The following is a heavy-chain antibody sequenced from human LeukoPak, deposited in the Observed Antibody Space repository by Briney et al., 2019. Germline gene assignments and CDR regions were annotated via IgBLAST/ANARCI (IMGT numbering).Heavy chain of an antibody. D-gene: IGHD2-2*01. CDR2: IYPGDSDT. V-gene: IGHV5-51*01. CDR3: ARQEVPAAIWFDP. CDR1: GYSFTSYW. Sequence: GEPLQISCQGSGYSFTSYWIGSVRQMPGKGLEWMGIIYPGDSDTRYSPSFQGQVTISADKSTSTAYLQWSSLKASDTAMYYCARQEVPAAIWFDPWGQGTLVTVSS. J-gene: IGHJ5*02.